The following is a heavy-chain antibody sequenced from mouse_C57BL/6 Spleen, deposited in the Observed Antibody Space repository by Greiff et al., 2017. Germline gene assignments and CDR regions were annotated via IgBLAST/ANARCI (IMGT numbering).Heavy chain of an antibody. CDR3: ARGYYSNYGDY. Sequence: QVHVKQPGAELVKPGASVKMSCKASGYTFTSYWITWVKQRPGQGLEWIGDIYPGSGSTNYNEKFKSKATLTVDTSSSTAYMQLSSLTSEDSAVYYCARGYYSNYGDYWGQGTTLTVSS. V-gene: IGHV1-55*01. J-gene: IGHJ2*01. CDR2: IYPGSGST. CDR1: GYTFTSYW. D-gene: IGHD2-5*01.